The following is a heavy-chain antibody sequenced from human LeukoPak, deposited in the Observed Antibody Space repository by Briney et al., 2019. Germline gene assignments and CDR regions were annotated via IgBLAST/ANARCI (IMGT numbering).Heavy chain of an antibody. CDR1: GFTFEDYG. CDR3: ARGSYYDWYYYMDV. CDR2: INWNGGST. D-gene: IGHD3-22*01. Sequence: GGSLRLSCAASGFTFEDYGMSCGPQAPGKGLWWVSGINWNGGSTGYADSVKGRFTISRDNAKNSLYLQMNSLRAEDTALYYCARGSYYDWYYYMDVWGKGTTVTVSS. V-gene: IGHV3-20*04. J-gene: IGHJ6*03.